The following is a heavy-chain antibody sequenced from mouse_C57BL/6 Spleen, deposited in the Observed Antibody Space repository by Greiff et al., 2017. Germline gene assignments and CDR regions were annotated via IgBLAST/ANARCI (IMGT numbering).Heavy chain of an antibody. D-gene: IGHD2-1*01. V-gene: IGHV1-54*01. CDR3: AREGNYGNPVAY. CDR2: LTPGSGGT. J-gene: IGHJ3*01. Sequence: VQLQQSGAELVRPGPSVMVSCKASGYAFTNYFVEWVKQRPGPGLEWIGVLTPGSGGTNYNEKFKGRATLTADKSSSTAYMQLSSLTSEDSSVYFCAREGNYGNPVAYWGQRTLVTVSA. CDR1: GYAFTNYF.